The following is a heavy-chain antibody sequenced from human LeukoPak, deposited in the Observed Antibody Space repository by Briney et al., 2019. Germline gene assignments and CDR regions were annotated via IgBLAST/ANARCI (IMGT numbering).Heavy chain of an antibody. Sequence: GGSLRLSCAASGFTFSDYWMTWVRQAPGKGLEGVANINQDGSEKDYVDSVKGRFTISRDTAKNSLYLQMDSLRVEDTAVYYCARKGGYSRGYYYWGQGNLVTVSS. CDR3: ARKGGYSRGYYY. D-gene: IGHD3-22*01. V-gene: IGHV3-7*01. J-gene: IGHJ4*02. CDR1: GFTFSDYW. CDR2: INQDGSEK.